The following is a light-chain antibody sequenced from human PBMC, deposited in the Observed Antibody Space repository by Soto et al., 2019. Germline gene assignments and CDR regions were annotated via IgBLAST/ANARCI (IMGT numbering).Light chain of an antibody. V-gene: IGLV2-8*01. CDR1: SSDVGGYNY. CDR2: EVT. CDR3: SSFAGGGNPVL. Sequence: QSVLTQPPSASGSLGQSVTISCTGTSSDVGGYNYVSWHQQHPGKAPKVMIYEVTKRPPGVPDRFSGSKSGNTASLTVSGRQAEYEADYYCSSFAGGGNPVLLGGGTKLTVL. J-gene: IGLJ2*01.